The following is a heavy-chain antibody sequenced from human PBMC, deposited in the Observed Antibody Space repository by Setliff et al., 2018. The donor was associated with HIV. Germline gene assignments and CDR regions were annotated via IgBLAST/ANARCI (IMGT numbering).Heavy chain of an antibody. CDR1: GFIFDDYA. V-gene: IGHV3-9*01. CDR3: AKDTLPASARGSSMDV. J-gene: IGHJ6*03. Sequence: SLRLSCAASGFIFDDYAMHWVRQPPGKGLEWVSGISWNSGGILYADSVKGRFTISRDNAKNSLYLQINSLRVEDTALYYCAKDTLPASARGSSMDVWGKGTTVTVSS. CDR2: ISWNSGGI.